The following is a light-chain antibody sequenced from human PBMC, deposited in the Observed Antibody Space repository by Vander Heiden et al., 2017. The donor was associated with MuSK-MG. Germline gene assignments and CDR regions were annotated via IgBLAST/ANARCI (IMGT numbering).Light chain of an antibody. V-gene: IGLV2-14*03. CDR3: CSFTSRYTYV. J-gene: IGLJ1*01. Sequence: QSALTQPASVSGSPGQSITISCTGTSSDIADNKYVSWYQQHPGKVPKVLIYDVSDRPSGVSNRFSGSKSGNTASLTISGLQAEDEADYFCCSFTSRYTYVFGTGTKVTVL. CDR1: SSDIADNKY. CDR2: DVS.